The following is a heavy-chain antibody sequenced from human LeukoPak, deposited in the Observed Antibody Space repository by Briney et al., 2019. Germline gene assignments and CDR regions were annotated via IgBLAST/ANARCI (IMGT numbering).Heavy chain of an antibody. V-gene: IGHV2-5*02. Sequence: SGPTLVKPTQTLTLTCTFSGFSLSTSGVGVGWIRQPPGKALEWLALIYWDDDKRYSPSLKNRLTITKDTSKHQVVLTMTNMEPVDTATYYRAPRDITNVVKNWFEPLGQGNLGPGSS. J-gene: IGHJ5*01. CDR2: IYWDDDK. CDR3: APRDITNVVKNWFEP. CDR1: GFSLSTSGVG. D-gene: IGHD3-10*01.